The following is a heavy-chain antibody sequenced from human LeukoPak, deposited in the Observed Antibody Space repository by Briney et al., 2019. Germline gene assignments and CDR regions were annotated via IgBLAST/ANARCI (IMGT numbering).Heavy chain of an antibody. CDR3: ARGILEWLLPT. Sequence: SGTLSLTCTVSGGSISSGGYYWSWIRQPPGKGLEWIGYIYHSGSTYYNPSLKSRVTISVDRSKNQFSLKLSSVTAADTAVYYCARGILEWLLPTWGQGTLVTVSS. V-gene: IGHV4-30-2*01. CDR2: IYHSGST. J-gene: IGHJ4*02. CDR1: GGSISSGGYY. D-gene: IGHD3-3*01.